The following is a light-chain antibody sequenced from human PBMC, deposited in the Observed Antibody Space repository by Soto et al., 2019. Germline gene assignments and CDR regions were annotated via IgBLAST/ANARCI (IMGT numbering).Light chain of an antibody. CDR3: QVRTNWSIA. CDR1: QSVSSS. Sequence: EIVLTQSPATLSLSPGERATLSCRASQSVSSSLAWYQQKPGQAPRLLIYDASNRATGIPIRFSGSGSGTDFTLTISSLDPEDFAVYYCQVRTNWSIAFGRGTRLETK. CDR2: DAS. V-gene: IGKV3-11*01. J-gene: IGKJ5*01.